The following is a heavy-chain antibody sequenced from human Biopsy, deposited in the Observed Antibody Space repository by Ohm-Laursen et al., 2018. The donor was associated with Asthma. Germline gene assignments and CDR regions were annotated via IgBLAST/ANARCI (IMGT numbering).Heavy chain of an antibody. CDR1: GYTFNSAG. D-gene: IGHD3-10*01. Sequence: GASVNVSCKTSGYTFNSAGITWVRQAPGQGLEWMGWLSVYNGNTKVAQKLQDRVTMITDTSTSTAYMELRSLRSDDTAVYFCARAVDYSHYYGIDVWGQGTTVTVS. V-gene: IGHV1-18*01. CDR3: ARAVDYSHYYGIDV. J-gene: IGHJ6*02. CDR2: LSVYNGNT.